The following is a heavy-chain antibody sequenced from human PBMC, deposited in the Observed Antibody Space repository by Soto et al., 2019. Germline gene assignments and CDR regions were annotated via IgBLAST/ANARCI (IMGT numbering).Heavy chain of an antibody. CDR2: ISGSGGST. D-gene: IGHD3-3*01. CDR3: ARDIVVYDFWTGYSLGMDV. J-gene: IGHJ6*02. CDR1: GFMFSSYV. Sequence: PGGSLRLSCAASGFMFSSYVMTWVRQAPGEGLEWVSGISGSGGSTYYADSVKGRFTISRDNSKNTLYLQVNTLRAEDTAVYYCARDIVVYDFWTGYSLGMDVWGQGTTVTVSS. V-gene: IGHV3-23*01.